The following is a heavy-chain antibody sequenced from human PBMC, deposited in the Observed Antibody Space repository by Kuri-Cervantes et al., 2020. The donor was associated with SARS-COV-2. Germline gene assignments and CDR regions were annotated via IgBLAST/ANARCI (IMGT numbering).Heavy chain of an antibody. CDR2: LYRNGYT. J-gene: IGHJ3*01. CDR3: ASLRSGHTHYLPGGPNAFDL. V-gene: IGHV4-39*01. Sequence: SETLSLTCDVSGGSIASTTYYWAWIRQPPGEGLAWIASLYRNGYTYHNPSVKSRATIAVDKSRNHFSLKLTSVTAEDTAVYFCASLRSGHTHYLPGGPNAFDLWGRGILVTVSS. CDR1: GGSIASTTYY. D-gene: IGHD2-8*02.